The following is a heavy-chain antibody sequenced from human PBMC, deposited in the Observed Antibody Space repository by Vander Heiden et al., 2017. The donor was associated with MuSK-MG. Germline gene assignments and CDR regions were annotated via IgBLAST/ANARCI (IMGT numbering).Heavy chain of an antibody. CDR2: IIPILGIA. Sequence: QVQLVQSGAEVKKPGSSVKVSCKASGGTFSSYAISWVRQAPGQGLEWMGRIIPILGIANYAQKFQGRVTITADKSTSTAYMELSSLRSEDTAVYYCARDLYGDYGSVFDYWCQGTLVTVSS. D-gene: IGHD4-17*01. V-gene: IGHV1-69*04. CDR1: GGTFSSYA. J-gene: IGHJ4*02. CDR3: ARDLYGDYGSVFDY.